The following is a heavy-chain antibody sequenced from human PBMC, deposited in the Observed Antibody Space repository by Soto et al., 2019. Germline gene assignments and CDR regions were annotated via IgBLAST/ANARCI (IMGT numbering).Heavy chain of an antibody. V-gene: IGHV3-74*01. CDR2: INPDGRSI. CDR3: ARAGSYRFDY. J-gene: IGHJ4*01. D-gene: IGHD3-10*01. CDR1: GFTFSSYW. Sequence: GGSLGLSCAAYGFTFSSYWMHWVRQAPGKGLAWVSRINPDGRSISDADSVKGRFTISRDNAKNTLYLQMNSLTTEDTAVYYCARAGSYRFDYWGHGTLVTVSS.